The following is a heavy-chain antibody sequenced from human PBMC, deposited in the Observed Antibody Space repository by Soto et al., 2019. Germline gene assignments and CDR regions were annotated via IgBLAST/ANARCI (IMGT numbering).Heavy chain of an antibody. CDR3: AKDWAVVVVARFDY. V-gene: IGHV3-23*01. Sequence: EVQLLESGGGLVQPGGSLRLSCAASGFTFSSYAMSWVRQAPGKGLEWVSAISGSGGSTYYADSAKGRFTISRDNSKNTLYLQMNSLRAEDTAVYYWAKDWAVVVVARFDYWGQGTLVTVSS. J-gene: IGHJ4*02. D-gene: IGHD2-15*01. CDR1: GFTFSSYA. CDR2: ISGSGGST.